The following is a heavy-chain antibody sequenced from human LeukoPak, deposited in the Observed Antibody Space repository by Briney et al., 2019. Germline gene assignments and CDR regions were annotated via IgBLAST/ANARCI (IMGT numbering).Heavy chain of an antibody. CDR1: GFTVSSNY. CDR2: ISGSGGST. Sequence: GGSLRLSCAASGFTVSSNYMSWVRQAPGKGLEWVSAISGSGGSTYYADSVKGRFTISRDNSKNTLYLQMNSLRAEDTAVYYCAKALDRGYSSDYMDVWGKGTTVTVSS. CDR3: AKALDRGYSSDYMDV. V-gene: IGHV3-23*01. J-gene: IGHJ6*03. D-gene: IGHD5-18*01.